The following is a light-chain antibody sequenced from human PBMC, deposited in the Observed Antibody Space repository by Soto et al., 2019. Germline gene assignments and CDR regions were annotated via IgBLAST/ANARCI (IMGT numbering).Light chain of an antibody. CDR3: SSYTSSSTLFYV. CDR2: EVS. V-gene: IGLV2-14*01. CDR1: SSDVGGYNY. J-gene: IGLJ1*01. Sequence: QSVLTQPASVSGSPGQSITISCTGTSSDVGGYNYVSWYQQHPGKAPKLMIYEVSNRPSGVSNRLSGSKSGNTASLTISGLQAEDEADYYCSSYTSSSTLFYVFGTGTKLTVL.